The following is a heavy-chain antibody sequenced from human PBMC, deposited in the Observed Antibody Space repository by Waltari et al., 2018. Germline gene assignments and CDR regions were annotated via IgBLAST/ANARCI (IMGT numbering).Heavy chain of an antibody. J-gene: IGHJ4*02. D-gene: IGHD1-26*01. V-gene: IGHV3-30*18. CDR2: ISYDGSNK. CDR1: GFTFSSYG. Sequence: QVQLVESGGGVVQPGRSLRLSCAAPGFTFSSYGMHWVRQAPGKGLEWVAVISYDGSNKYYADSVKGRFTISRDNSKNTLYLQMNSLRAEDTAVYYCAKDQEHYWGQGTLVTVSS. CDR3: AKDQEHY.